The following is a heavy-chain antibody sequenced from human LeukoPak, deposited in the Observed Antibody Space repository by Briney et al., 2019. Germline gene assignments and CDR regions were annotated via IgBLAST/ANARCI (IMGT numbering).Heavy chain of an antibody. D-gene: IGHD1-26*01. CDR3: ARLSGSSTSDY. J-gene: IGHJ4*02. CDR2: ISAYNGNT. V-gene: IGHV1-18*01. CDR1: GYTFTSYG. Sequence: ASVKVSCKSSGYTFTSYGIRWVRQAPGQGLEWMGWISAYNGNTNYAQKLQGRVTMTRDTSISTAYMELSRLRSDDTAVYYCARLSGSSTSDYWGQGTLVTVSS.